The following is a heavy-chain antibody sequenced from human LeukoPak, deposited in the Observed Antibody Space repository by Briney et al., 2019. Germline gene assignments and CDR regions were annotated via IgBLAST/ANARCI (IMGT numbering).Heavy chain of an antibody. V-gene: IGHV3-48*04. CDR1: GFTFSSYS. CDR2: ISSSSSTI. Sequence: GGSLRLSCAASGFTFSSYSMNWVRQAPGKGLEWVSYISSSSSTIYYADSVKGRFTISRDNAKDSLYLQMNSLRAEDTAVYYCARDRYGGNSGYFQHWGQGTLVTVSS. D-gene: IGHD4-23*01. J-gene: IGHJ1*01. CDR3: ARDRYGGNSGYFQH.